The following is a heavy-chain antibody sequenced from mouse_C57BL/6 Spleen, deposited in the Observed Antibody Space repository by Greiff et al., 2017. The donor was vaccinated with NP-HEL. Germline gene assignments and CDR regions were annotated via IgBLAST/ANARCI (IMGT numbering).Heavy chain of an antibody. CDR1: GYTFTNYW. D-gene: IGHD1-1*01. J-gene: IGHJ1*03. V-gene: IGHV1-63*01. Sequence: VQLQQSGAELVRPGTSVKMSCKASGYTFTNYWIGWAKQRPGHGLEWIGDIYPGGGYTNYNEKFKGKATLTADKSSSTAYMQFSSLTSEDSAIYYCAMGGSPWYFDVWGTGTTVTVSS. CDR2: IYPGGGYT. CDR3: AMGGSPWYFDV.